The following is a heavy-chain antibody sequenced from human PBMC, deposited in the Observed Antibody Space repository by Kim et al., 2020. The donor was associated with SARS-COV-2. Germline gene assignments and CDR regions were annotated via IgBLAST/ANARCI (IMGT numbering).Heavy chain of an antibody. CDR2: ISDSGDNT. V-gene: IGHV3-23*01. D-gene: IGHD1-26*01. Sequence: GGSLRLSCAASGMTFSSAVMSWVRQAPGKGLEWVSGISDSGDNTYYADSVKGRFTISRDNSKNTLYLQMNSLRAEDTAGYYCARIRGGNSGSYGFWGQG. CDR1: GMTFSSAV. CDR3: ARIRGGNSGSYGF. J-gene: IGHJ4*02.